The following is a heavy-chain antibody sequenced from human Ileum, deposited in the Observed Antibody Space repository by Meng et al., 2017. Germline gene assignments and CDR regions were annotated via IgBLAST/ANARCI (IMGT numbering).Heavy chain of an antibody. D-gene: IGHD2-15*01. Sequence: QVQLQESGPGLVNPSQTLSLTCAVSGGSISSGGYYWSWIRQHPGKGLEWIGYIYYSGSTYYNPSLKSLVTISVDTSKNQFSLKLSSVTAADTAVYYCARVEGVGDAFDIWGQGTMVTVSS. CDR1: GGSISSGGYY. CDR3: ARVEGVGDAFDI. J-gene: IGHJ3*02. CDR2: IYYSGST. V-gene: IGHV4-31*01.